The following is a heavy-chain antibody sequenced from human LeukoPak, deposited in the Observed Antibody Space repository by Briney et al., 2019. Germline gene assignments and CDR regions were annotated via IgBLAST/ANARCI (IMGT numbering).Heavy chain of an antibody. D-gene: IGHD1-26*01. CDR2: IYSGGST. Sequence: GGSLRLSCAASGFTVSSNHMSWVRQAPGKGLEWVSVIYSGGSTYYADSVKGRFTISRDNSKNTLYLQMNSLRAEDTAVYYCAKLGATTREGADWGQGTLVTVSS. V-gene: IGHV3-53*01. CDR3: AKLGATTREGAD. J-gene: IGHJ4*02. CDR1: GFTVSSNH.